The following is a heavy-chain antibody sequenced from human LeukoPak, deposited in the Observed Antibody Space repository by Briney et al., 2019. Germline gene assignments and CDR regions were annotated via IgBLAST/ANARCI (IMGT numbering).Heavy chain of an antibody. CDR2: ISYDGSNK. CDR3: ARAIAARRGVDYFDY. J-gene: IGHJ4*02. Sequence: GSLRLSCAASGFTFSSYAMHWVRQAPGKGLEWVAVISYDGSNKYYADSVKGRFTISRDNSKNTLYLQMNSLRAEDTAVYYCARAIAARRGVDYFDYWGQGTLVTVSS. D-gene: IGHD6-6*01. CDR1: GFTFSSYA. V-gene: IGHV3-30-3*01.